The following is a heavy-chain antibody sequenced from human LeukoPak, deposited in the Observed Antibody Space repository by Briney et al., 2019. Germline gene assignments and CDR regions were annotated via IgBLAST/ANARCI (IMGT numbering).Heavy chain of an antibody. CDR1: GFIFSTYA. CDR3: ARVHRDQTRYYFDY. CDR2: ISYDGIKK. Sequence: GGSLRLSCAASGFIFSTYAIHWVRQAPGKGLDWVAVISYDGIKKYYADSVKGRFTISRDNSKNMLYLEMNSLRADDTAVYYCARVHRDQTRYYFDYWGQGTLVTVSS. J-gene: IGHJ4*02. V-gene: IGHV3-30*04.